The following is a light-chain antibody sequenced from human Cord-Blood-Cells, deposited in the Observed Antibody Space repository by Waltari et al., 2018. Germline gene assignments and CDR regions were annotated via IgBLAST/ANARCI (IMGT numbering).Light chain of an antibody. J-gene: IGLJ2*01. Sequence: QSALTQPAPVSGSPGQSITISCTGTSSDVGRYNLVSWYQQHPGKAPQLMIYEGSKRPSGVSNRFSGSKSGNTASLTISGLQAEDEADYYCCSYAGSSTFVVFGGGTKLTVL. CDR3: CSYAGSSTFVV. CDR1: SSDVGRYNL. V-gene: IGLV2-23*03. CDR2: EGS.